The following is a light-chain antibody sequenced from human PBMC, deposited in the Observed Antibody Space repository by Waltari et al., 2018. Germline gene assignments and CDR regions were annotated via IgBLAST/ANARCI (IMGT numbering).Light chain of an antibody. Sequence: QSALTQPASVSGSPGQSITISCTGTSRYVGGYYYVSWYQHHPGKAPKLMIYEVSNRPSGVSNRFSGSKSGNTASLTISGLQPDDEADYYCNSYTSSITRVFGTGTKVTVL. CDR2: EVS. CDR1: SRYVGGYYY. J-gene: IGLJ1*01. CDR3: NSYTSSITRV. V-gene: IGLV2-14*01.